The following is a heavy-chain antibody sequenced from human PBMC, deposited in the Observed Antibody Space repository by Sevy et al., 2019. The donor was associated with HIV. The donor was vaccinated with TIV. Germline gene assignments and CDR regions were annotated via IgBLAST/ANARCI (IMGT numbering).Heavy chain of an antibody. D-gene: IGHD2-15*01. CDR2: ISYDGSNK. V-gene: IGHV3-30-3*01. Sequence: GESLKISCAASGFTFSSFAMHWVRQAPGKGLEWVAVISYDGSNKYYTDSGKGRFTISRDNSKGTLYLQMNSLRADDTALYYCARGYCSGGTCCFDYWGQGTLVTVSS. J-gene: IGHJ4*02. CDR3: ARGYCSGGTCCFDY. CDR1: GFTFSSFA.